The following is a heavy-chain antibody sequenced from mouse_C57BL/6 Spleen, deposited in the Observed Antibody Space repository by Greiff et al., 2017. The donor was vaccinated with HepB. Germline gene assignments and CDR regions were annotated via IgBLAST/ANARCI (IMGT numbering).Heavy chain of an antibody. D-gene: IGHD2-3*01. CDR3: ARYEIYDVYLDY. CDR2: IRNKANGYTT. V-gene: IGHV7-3*01. CDR1: GFTFTDYY. J-gene: IGHJ2*01. Sequence: DVQLVESGGGFVQPGGSLSLSCAASGFTFTDYYMSWVRQPPGKALEWLGFIRNKANGYTTEYSASVKGRFTISRDNSQSILYLQMNALRAEDSATYYCARYEIYDVYLDYWGQGTTLTVSS.